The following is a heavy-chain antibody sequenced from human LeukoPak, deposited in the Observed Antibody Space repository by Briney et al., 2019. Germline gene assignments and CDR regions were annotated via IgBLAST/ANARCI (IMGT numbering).Heavy chain of an antibody. Sequence: GGSLKLSCAASGFTFNTFGMNWVSQAPGKWMEWAAVIWYDGGIKYYADSVKGRFTVSRDNSKSTLYLQLNSLRAEDTAVYCCARISCTGNSCRPYSYYDMDVWGQGTTVTVSS. CDR2: IWYDGGIK. D-gene: IGHD2-8*02. J-gene: IGHJ6*02. V-gene: IGHV3-33*01. CDR1: GFTFNTFG. CDR3: ARISCTGNSCRPYSYYDMDV.